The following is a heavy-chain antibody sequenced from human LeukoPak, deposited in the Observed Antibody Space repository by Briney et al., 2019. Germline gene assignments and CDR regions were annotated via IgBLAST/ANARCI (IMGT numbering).Heavy chain of an antibody. CDR2: ISGSGGRT. J-gene: IGHJ4*02. D-gene: IGHD1-26*01. CDR3: AKDRVVSGIYFFDY. CDR1: GFTFSSYA. Sequence: GGSLRLPCADSGFTFSSYAMSWVRQAPGKGLEWVSVISGSGGRTYYADSVKGRFTISRDNSKNTLYLQMNSLRAEDTAVYYCAKDRVVSGIYFFDYWGQGTLVTVSS. V-gene: IGHV3-23*01.